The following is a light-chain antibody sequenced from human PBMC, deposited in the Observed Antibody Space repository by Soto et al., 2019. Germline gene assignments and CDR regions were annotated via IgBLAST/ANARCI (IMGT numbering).Light chain of an antibody. J-gene: IGKJ1*01. CDR3: QQYNNWPPGT. Sequence: EIVMTQSPATLSVSPGERATLSCRASQSVSSNLAWYQQKPGQAPRLLIYGASTRGTGIPARFSGSGSGTEFSLIISSLQSEDFSVYYCQQYNNWPPGTFGQGTKVEIK. V-gene: IGKV3-15*01. CDR2: GAS. CDR1: QSVSSN.